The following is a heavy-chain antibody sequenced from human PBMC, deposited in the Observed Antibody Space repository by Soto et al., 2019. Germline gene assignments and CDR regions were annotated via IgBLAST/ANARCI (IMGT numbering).Heavy chain of an antibody. CDR2: IIPIFGTA. CDR1: GGTFSSYA. J-gene: IGHJ6*02. CDR3: ARGVHAVEYSSGTYVTGDYYFYYGMDV. D-gene: IGHD6-19*01. Sequence: QVQLVQSGAEVKKPGSSVKVSCKASGGTFSSYAISWVRQAPGQGLEWMGGIIPIFGTANYAQKFQGRVTITADESTRTAYMELSSVRSEDTAVYYCARGVHAVEYSSGTYVTGDYYFYYGMDVWGQGTTVTVSS. V-gene: IGHV1-69*01.